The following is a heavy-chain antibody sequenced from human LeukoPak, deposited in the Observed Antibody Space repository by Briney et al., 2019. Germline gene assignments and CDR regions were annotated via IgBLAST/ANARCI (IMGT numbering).Heavy chain of an antibody. Sequence: GESLKISFKGSGYSFTSYWIGWVRQMPGKGLEWMGIIYPGDSDTRYSPSFQGQVTISADKSISTAYLQWSSLKASDTATYYCASRGLDYDFWSARFDPWGQGTVVTVSS. CDR2: IYPGDSDT. J-gene: IGHJ5*02. V-gene: IGHV5-51*01. D-gene: IGHD3-3*01. CDR1: GYSFTSYW. CDR3: ASRGLDYDFWSARFDP.